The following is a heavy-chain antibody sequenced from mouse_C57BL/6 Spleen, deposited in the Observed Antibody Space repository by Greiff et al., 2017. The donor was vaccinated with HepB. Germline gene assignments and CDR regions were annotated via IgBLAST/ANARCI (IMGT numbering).Heavy chain of an antibody. CDR2: IYPVSGDT. CDR3: GGGWYFDF. Sequence: QVQLQQSGAELASPGASVTLSCKASGYTFTDHIINWVKQRPGQGLEWIGRIYPVSGDTNYNQKFMGKATFTADRSSSTVYMELNSLTSEDTAVCDSGGGWYFDFWGTGTPVTVSS. J-gene: IGHJ1*03. CDR1: GYTFTDHI. V-gene: IGHV1-11*01.